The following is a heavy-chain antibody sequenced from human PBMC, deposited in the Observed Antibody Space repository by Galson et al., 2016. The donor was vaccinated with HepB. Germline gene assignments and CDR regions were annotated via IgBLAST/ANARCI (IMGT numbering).Heavy chain of an antibody. Sequence: ETLSLTCTVSGGSISSSSYYWGWIRQPPGKGLEWIGSIYYSGSTYYNPSLKSRVTMSVDTSKNQFSLKLNSVTAADTAVYYCARQIVVVVAATRGVDWFDPWGQGTLVTVSS. V-gene: IGHV4-39*01. CDR1: GGSISSSSYY. CDR3: ARQIVVVVAATRGVDWFDP. J-gene: IGHJ5*02. D-gene: IGHD2-15*01. CDR2: IYYSGST.